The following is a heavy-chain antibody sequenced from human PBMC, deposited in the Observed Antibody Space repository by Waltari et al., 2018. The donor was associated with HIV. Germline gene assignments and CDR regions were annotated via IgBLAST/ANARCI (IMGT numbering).Heavy chain of an antibody. CDR1: GDSVSSGTAV. V-gene: IGHV6-1*01. Sequence: QVYLEQSGPGLVRPSQTMNLICVISGDSVSSGTAVWHWLRQPPSRGLEWLGRTYYRSKWSTDYAESVRGRISITPDTDNHQFSLHLTSVTAADTAVYFCARDSYSLGFWGLGTQVLVSS. D-gene: IGHD4-4*01. CDR2: TYYRSKWST. CDR3: ARDSYSLGF. J-gene: IGHJ4*02.